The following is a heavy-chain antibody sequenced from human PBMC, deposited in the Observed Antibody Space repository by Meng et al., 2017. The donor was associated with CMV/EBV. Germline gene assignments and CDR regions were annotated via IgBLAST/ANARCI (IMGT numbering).Heavy chain of an antibody. CDR3: AKARGRIGPGNV. Sequence: GESLKISCAASGFTFSSYGMHWVHQAPGKGLEWVAFIRYDGSNKYYVDSVKGRFTISRDNSKNTLYLQMNSLRAEDTAVYYCAKARGRIGPGNVWGQGTTVTVSS. CDR1: GFTFSSYG. V-gene: IGHV3-30*02. J-gene: IGHJ6*02. D-gene: IGHD3-10*01. CDR2: IRYDGSNK.